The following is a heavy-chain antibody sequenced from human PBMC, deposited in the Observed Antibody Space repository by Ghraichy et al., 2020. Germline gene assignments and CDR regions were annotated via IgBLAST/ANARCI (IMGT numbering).Heavy chain of an antibody. J-gene: IGHJ6*02. CDR3: ASIVGVVSKPALYYYYGMDG. D-gene: IGHD3-3*01. Sequence: GGSLRLSCAASGFTFSSYSMNWVRQAPGKGLEWVSSISISSYINYAASVKGRFTISSDNAKNSLYLQMNNLRAEDTAVYYCASIVGVVSKPALYYYYGMDGWGQGGTVSDSS. V-gene: IGHV3-21*01. CDR1: GFTFSSYS. CDR2: ISISSYI.